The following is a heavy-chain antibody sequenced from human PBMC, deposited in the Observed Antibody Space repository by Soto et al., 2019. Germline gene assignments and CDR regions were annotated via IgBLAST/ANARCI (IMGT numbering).Heavy chain of an antibody. CDR3: ARSRIAPGLFYYYYGMDV. D-gene: IGHD6-13*01. J-gene: IGHJ6*02. CDR1: GGSFSGYY. CDR2: INHSGST. Sequence: SETLSLTCAVYGGSFSGYYWSWIRQPPGKGLEWIGEINHSGSTNYNPSLKSRVTISVDTSKNQFSLKLSSVTAADTAVYYCARSRIAPGLFYYYYGMDVWGQGTTVTVSS. V-gene: IGHV4-34*01.